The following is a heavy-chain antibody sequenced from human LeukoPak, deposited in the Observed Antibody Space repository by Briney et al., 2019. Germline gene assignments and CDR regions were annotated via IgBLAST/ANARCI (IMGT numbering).Heavy chain of an antibody. V-gene: IGHV4-30-4*07. D-gene: IGHD2-15*01. CDR3: ARRMGSTDAFDI. CDR2: IYYSGST. J-gene: IGHJ3*02. CDR1: GGSISSGGYS. Sequence: PSETLSLTCAVSGGSISSGGYSWRWIRQPPGKGLEWIGYIYYSGSTYYNPSLKSRVTISVDTSKNQFSLKLSSVTAADTAVYYCARRMGSTDAFDIWGQGTMVTVSS.